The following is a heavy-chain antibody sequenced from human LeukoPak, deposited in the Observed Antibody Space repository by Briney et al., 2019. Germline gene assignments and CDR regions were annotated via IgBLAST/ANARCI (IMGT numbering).Heavy chain of an antibody. J-gene: IGHJ4*02. Sequence: ASVKVSCKASGYTFTSYYLHWVRQAPGQGLEWMGIINPSGGRTSYAQKLQGRVTMTRDTSTSTVYMELSSLRSEDTAVYYCARGPGYCSSTSCYFLDYWGQGTLVTVSS. CDR3: ARGPGYCSSTSCYFLDY. V-gene: IGHV1-46*01. CDR2: INPSGGRT. CDR1: GYTFTSYY. D-gene: IGHD2-2*03.